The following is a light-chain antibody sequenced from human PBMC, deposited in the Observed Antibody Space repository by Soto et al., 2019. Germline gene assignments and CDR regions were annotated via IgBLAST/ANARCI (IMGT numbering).Light chain of an antibody. CDR1: RSVSSRY. CDR2: GAS. J-gene: IGKJ5*01. Sequence: EIVLAQSPATLSLSPWETATLSCRASRSVSSRYLAWYQQTPGQAPRLLIYGASSRATGIPDRFSGSGSETEFTLTISRLEPEDFAVYYCQQRSNWPPSITFGQGTRLEIK. CDR3: QQRSNWPPSIT. V-gene: IGKV3D-20*02.